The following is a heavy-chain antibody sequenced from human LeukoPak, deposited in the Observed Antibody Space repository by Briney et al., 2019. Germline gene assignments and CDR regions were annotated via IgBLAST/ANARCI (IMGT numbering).Heavy chain of an antibody. CDR3: ARDLGDGYTIDY. Sequence: GGSLRLSCAASGFTFSSYSMNWVRQAPGKGLEWVSSISSSSSYINYADSVKGRFTISRDNAKNSLYLQMSSLRAEDTAVYYCARDLGDGYTIDYWGQGTLVTVSS. D-gene: IGHD5-24*01. V-gene: IGHV3-21*01. J-gene: IGHJ4*02. CDR1: GFTFSSYS. CDR2: ISSSSSYI.